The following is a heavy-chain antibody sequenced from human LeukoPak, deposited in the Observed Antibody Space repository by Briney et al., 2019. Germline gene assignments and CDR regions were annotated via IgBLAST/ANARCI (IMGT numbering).Heavy chain of an antibody. V-gene: IGHV1-69*05. Sequence: SVKVSCKASGGTLSSYVISWVRQAPGQGLEWMGGIIPIFGTANYAQKFQGRVTITTDESTSTAHMELSSLRSEDTAVYYCAREDTAMAHFDYWGQGTLVTVSS. CDR3: AREDTAMAHFDY. CDR1: GGTLSSYV. CDR2: IIPIFGTA. D-gene: IGHD5-18*01. J-gene: IGHJ4*02.